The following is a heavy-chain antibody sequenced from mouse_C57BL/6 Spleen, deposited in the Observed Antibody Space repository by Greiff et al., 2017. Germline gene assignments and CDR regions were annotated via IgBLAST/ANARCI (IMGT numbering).Heavy chain of an antibody. J-gene: IGHJ3*01. Sequence: VQLQQSGPELVKPGASVKISCKASGYTFTDYYMNWVKQSNGKSLEWIGDINPNNGGTSYNEKFKGKATLTVDKSSSAAYMELRSLTSEDSAAYSWVTTGPLYDGRFAYWGQVTLVTVSA. CDR3: VTTGPLYDGRFAY. CDR1: GYTFTDYY. V-gene: IGHV1-26*01. CDR2: INPNNGGT. D-gene: IGHD2-12*01.